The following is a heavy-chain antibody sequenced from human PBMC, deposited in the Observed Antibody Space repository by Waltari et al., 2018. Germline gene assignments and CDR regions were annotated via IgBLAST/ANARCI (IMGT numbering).Heavy chain of an antibody. V-gene: IGHV3-21*01. D-gene: IGHD1-20*01. Sequence: EVQLVDSGGGLVKPGGSLRLSCTASGFTFSSYSMNWVRQAPGKGLEWVSSISGSSTYIYYADSVKGRFTISRDNAKKSLYLQMNSLRAEDTAVYYCARDPAITAPSDYWGQGTLVTVSS. CDR2: ISGSSTYI. CDR3: ARDPAITAPSDY. J-gene: IGHJ4*02. CDR1: GFTFSSYS.